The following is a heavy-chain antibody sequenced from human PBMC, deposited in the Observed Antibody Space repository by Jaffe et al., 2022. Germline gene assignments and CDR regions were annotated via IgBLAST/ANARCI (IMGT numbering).Heavy chain of an antibody. V-gene: IGHV1-46*01. CDR3: AREHPRTCYFDY. J-gene: IGHJ4*02. CDR1: GYTFTSYY. Sequence: VQLVQSGAEVKEPGASVKVSCKASGYTFTSYYMHWVRQAPGQGLEYMGIIIPSGGSTSYIQKFQGRVTMTRDTSTSTVYMELSSLRSEDTAVYYCAREHPRTCYFDYWGQGTLVTVSS. CDR2: IIPSGGST.